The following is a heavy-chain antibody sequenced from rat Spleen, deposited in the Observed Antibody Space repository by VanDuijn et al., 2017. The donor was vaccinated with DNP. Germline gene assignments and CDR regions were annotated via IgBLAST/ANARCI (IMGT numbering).Heavy chain of an antibody. CDR1: GFSLTSYN. CDR3: ARMDYSGPYWYFDF. V-gene: IGHV2-41*01. D-gene: IGHD1-1*01. Sequence: QVQLRESGPGLVQPSQTLSLTCTVAGFSLTSYNVHWVRQPPGKDLEWMGVIFNSGGTQYNSVLNSRLSISRDTSKSQVFLKMNSLQTEDTAMYFCARMDYSGPYWYFDFWGPGTMVTVSS. J-gene: IGHJ1*01. CDR2: IFNSGGT.